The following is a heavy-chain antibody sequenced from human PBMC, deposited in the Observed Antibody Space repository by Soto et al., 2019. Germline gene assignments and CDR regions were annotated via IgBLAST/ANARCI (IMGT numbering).Heavy chain of an antibody. CDR3: ASGSSKWDLRVTGGYFNY. Sequence: EMQLVESGGCFVQPGGSLRLSCAASGFTFSSYWMHWVRQATGKGLVWVSRINSDGSSTNYADSVKGRFTISRDNVKNTLYLRMNNLRGEGTAVYYCASGSSKWDLRVTGGYFNYWGQGTLVTVSS. J-gene: IGHJ4*02. CDR2: INSDGSST. CDR1: GFTFSSYW. V-gene: IGHV3-74*01. D-gene: IGHD1-26*01.